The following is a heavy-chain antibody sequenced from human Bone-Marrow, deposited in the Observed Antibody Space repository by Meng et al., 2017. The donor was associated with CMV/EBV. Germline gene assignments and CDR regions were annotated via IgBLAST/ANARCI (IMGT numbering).Heavy chain of an antibody. CDR1: GFTFSSYW. J-gene: IGHJ6*01. CDR3: ARSGYDRNGMDV. V-gene: IGHV3-74*01. Sequence: GGSLRLSCAASGFTFSSYWMHWVRQAPGKGLVWVSRINSDGSSTNYADSVQGRFTISRDNAKNTLYLQRNSLRAEDTAVYYCARSGYDRNGMDVWGQGTPVTVSS. CDR2: INSDGSST. D-gene: IGHD5-12*01.